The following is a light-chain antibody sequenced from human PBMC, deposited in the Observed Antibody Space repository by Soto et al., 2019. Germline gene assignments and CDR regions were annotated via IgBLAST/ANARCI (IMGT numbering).Light chain of an antibody. CDR1: QNISVW. Sequence: DIQMTQSPSTLSASVGDGVTITCRASQNISVWLAWYQQRPGKAPKFLIYDASTWETGVSSRFSGSGSGTEFTLTIRSLQPDDFATYYCHQYDSSSPTFGQGTNLEIK. V-gene: IGKV1-5*01. CDR3: HQYDSSSPT. J-gene: IGKJ2*01. CDR2: DAS.